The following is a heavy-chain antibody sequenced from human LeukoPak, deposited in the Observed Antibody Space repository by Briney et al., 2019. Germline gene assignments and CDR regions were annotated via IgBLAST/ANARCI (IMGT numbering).Heavy chain of an antibody. Sequence: AGGSLRLSCAASGFTFSSYAMSWVRQAPGKGLEWVSAISGSGGSTYYADSVKGRFTISRDNSKNTLYLQMNSLRAEDTAVYYCAKDKIVVVVAANYGTDVWGQGTTVTVS. D-gene: IGHD2-15*01. CDR1: GFTFSSYA. J-gene: IGHJ6*02. V-gene: IGHV3-23*01. CDR3: AKDKIVVVVAANYGTDV. CDR2: ISGSGGST.